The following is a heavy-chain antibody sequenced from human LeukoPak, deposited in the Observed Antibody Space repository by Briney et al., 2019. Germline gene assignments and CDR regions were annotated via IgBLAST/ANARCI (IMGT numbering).Heavy chain of an antibody. V-gene: IGHV4-59*01. D-gene: IGHD6-19*01. J-gene: IGHJ2*01. CDR3: ARGSGWYWSFDL. Sequence: SETLSLTCAVSGGSISSYYWGWIRQPPGKGLEWIGYIYYSGSTNYNPPLKSRVTISVDTSKNQFSLKLSSVTAADTAVYYCARGSGWYWSFDLWGRGTLVTVSS. CDR2: IYYSGST. CDR1: GGSISSYY.